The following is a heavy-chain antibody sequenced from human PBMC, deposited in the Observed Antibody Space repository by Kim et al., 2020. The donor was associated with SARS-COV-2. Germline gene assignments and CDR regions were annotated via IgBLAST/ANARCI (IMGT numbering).Heavy chain of an antibody. CDR2: IYHSGST. CDR1: GGSISSGGYS. Sequence: SETLSLTCAVSGGSISSGGYSWSWIRQPPGKGLEWIGYIYHSGSTYYNPSLKSRVTISVDRSKNQFSLKLSSVTAADTAVYYCASGEMRSSNFDYWGQGT. CDR3: ASGEMRSSNFDY. D-gene: IGHD7-27*01. V-gene: IGHV4-30-2*01. J-gene: IGHJ4*02.